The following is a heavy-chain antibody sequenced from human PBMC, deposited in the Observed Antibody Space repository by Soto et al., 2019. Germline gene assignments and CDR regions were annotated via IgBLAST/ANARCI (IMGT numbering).Heavy chain of an antibody. V-gene: IGHV3-48*02. J-gene: IGHJ4*02. CDR2: ISSSSSTI. CDR3: ARDMTEPEQWLVVGGIFDY. D-gene: IGHD6-19*01. CDR1: GVTFSSYS. Sequence: AGGSLRLSCAASGVTFSSYSMNWVRQAPGKGLEWVSYISSSSSTIYYADSVKGRFTISRDNAKNSLYLQMNSLRDEDTAVYYCARDMTEPEQWLVVGGIFDYWGQGTLVTVSS.